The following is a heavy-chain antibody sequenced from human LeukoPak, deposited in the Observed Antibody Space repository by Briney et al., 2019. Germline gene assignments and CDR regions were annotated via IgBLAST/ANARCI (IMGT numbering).Heavy chain of an antibody. Sequence: GESLKSSCNVSGYTFTTYWIGWVRQMPGKGLEWMGIIYPGDSDTIYSPSFQGQVTISVDKSISIAYLQWSSLKASDTAMYFCARHHYYGSGTYYKHGMDVWGQGTTVTVSS. CDR2: IYPGDSDT. CDR1: GYTFTTYW. D-gene: IGHD3-10*01. J-gene: IGHJ6*02. CDR3: ARHHYYGSGTYYKHGMDV. V-gene: IGHV5-51*01.